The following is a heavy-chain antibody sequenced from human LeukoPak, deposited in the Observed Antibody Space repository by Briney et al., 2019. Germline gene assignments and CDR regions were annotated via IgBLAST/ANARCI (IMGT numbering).Heavy chain of an antibody. V-gene: IGHV4-59*12. CDR1: GFTFSSYW. D-gene: IGHD3-10*01. Sequence: GSLRLSCAASGFTFSSYWMSWVRQAPGKGLQWIGNIFYNGSTYYSPSLKSRVTISLDTSRNQFSLKLNSVTAADTAVYYCAKSNGYGLVDIWGQGTMVTVSS. CDR2: IFYNGST. CDR3: AKSNGYGLVDI. J-gene: IGHJ3*02.